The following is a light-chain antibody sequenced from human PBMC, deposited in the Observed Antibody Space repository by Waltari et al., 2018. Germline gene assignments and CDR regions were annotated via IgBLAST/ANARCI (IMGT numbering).Light chain of an antibody. CDR3: TLYTSSHSLV. Sequence: QSALTQPASVSGSPGQSITISCTGTSRDVGNYDWVSWYQQHPGKAPKVVIFDVSYRPSGVSNRFSGSKSGNTASLTISGLQAEDEADYYCTLYTSSHSLVFGTGTKVTVL. V-gene: IGLV2-14*03. CDR2: DVS. J-gene: IGLJ1*01. CDR1: SRDVGNYDW.